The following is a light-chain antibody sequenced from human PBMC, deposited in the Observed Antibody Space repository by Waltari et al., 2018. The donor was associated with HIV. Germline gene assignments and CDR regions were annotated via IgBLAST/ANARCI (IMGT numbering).Light chain of an antibody. Sequence: EIVLTQSPGTLSLSPGESATLFCRASQSISRSDLAWYQQTPGQAPRLLIYGASSRATDIPDRFTGSGSGTDFTLTISRLEPEDFVIYYCQQYGTSPWTFGQGTKVEIK. J-gene: IGKJ1*01. CDR1: QSISRSD. CDR2: GAS. CDR3: QQYGTSPWT. V-gene: IGKV3-20*01.